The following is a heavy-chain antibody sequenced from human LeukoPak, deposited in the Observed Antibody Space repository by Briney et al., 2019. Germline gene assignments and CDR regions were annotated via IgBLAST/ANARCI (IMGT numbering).Heavy chain of an antibody. CDR2: ISGSGGST. CDR1: GFTFDDYG. V-gene: IGHV3-23*01. D-gene: IGHD1-1*01. Sequence: GGSLRLSCAASGFTFDDYGMSWVRQAPGKGLEWVSAISGSGGSTYYADSVKGRFTISRDNSKNTLYLQMNSLRAEDTAVYYCAKAHLTTGYYYYYMDVWGKGTTVTISS. J-gene: IGHJ6*03. CDR3: AKAHLTTGYYYYYMDV.